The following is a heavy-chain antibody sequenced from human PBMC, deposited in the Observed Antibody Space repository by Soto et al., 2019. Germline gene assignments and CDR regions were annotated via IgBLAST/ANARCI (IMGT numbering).Heavy chain of an antibody. J-gene: IGHJ4*02. CDR1: GFTFSSYA. Sequence: EVQLLESGGGLVQPGGSLRLSCAASGFTFSSYAMSWVRQAPGKGLEWVSAISGSGGSTYYADSVKGRFTISRDNSKNTLYLQMNSLRAEDTAVYYCVTGSGSSHDPYYFDYWGQGTLVTVSS. CDR2: ISGSGGST. V-gene: IGHV3-23*01. CDR3: VTGSGSSHDPYYFDY. D-gene: IGHD3-10*01.